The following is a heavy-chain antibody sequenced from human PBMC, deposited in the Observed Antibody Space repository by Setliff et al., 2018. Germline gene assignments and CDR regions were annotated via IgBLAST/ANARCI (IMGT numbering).Heavy chain of an antibody. J-gene: IGHJ6*03. CDR1: GESFSNNY. CDR2: VYSSVYSSGIT. D-gene: IGHD1-1*01. CDR3: ARESAGDESVRHLYYTDV. Sequence: SETLSLTCSVYGESFSNNYWSWIRQPAGRGLEWVGRVYSSVYSSGITSYNPSLKSRVTISMDASKNQFSLGLTSVTAADTAVYYCARESAGDESVRHLYYTDVWGRGTTVTVSS. V-gene: IGHV4-4*07.